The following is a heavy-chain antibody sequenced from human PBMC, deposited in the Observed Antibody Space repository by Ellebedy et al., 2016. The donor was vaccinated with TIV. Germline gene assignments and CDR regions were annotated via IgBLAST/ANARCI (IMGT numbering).Heavy chain of an antibody. Sequence: AASVKVSCKASGYTFIDYYIHWVRQAPGQGREWMGQINPNSGGTNYAQKFQGWVTMTRDTSISTAYMELGRLRSDDTAVYYCARDGAVTTVFDYWGQGTVVTVSS. V-gene: IGHV1-2*04. D-gene: IGHD4-17*01. CDR2: INPNSGGT. J-gene: IGHJ4*02. CDR3: ARDGAVTTVFDY. CDR1: GYTFIDYY.